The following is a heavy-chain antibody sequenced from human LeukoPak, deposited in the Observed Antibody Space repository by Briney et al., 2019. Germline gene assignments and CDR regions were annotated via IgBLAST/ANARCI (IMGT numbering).Heavy chain of an antibody. V-gene: IGHV4-59*12. Sequence: SETLSLTCTVSGGSISSYYWSWIRQPPGKGLEWIGYIYYSGSTNYNPSLKSRVTISVDTSKNQFSLKLTSVTAADTAVYYCARTYSSGPDAFGIWGQGTMVTVSS. CDR1: GGSISSYY. CDR3: ARTYSSGPDAFGI. CDR2: IYYSGST. D-gene: IGHD6-19*01. J-gene: IGHJ3*02.